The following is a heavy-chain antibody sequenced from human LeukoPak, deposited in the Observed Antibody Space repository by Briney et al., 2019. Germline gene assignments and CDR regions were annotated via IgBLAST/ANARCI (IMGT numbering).Heavy chain of an antibody. CDR2: ISSSSTTI. J-gene: IGHJ6*03. Sequence: GGSLRLSCAASGFIFTSNSMNWVRQAPGKGLEWVSYISSSSTTIYYADSVKGRFTISRDNAKNSLYLQMNSLRAEDTAVYYCARGQYNMDVWGKGTTVTVPS. CDR3: ARGQYNMDV. V-gene: IGHV3-48*01. D-gene: IGHD4-11*01. CDR1: GFIFTSNS.